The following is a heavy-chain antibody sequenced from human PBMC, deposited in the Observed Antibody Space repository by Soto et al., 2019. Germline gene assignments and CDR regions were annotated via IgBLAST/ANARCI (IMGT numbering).Heavy chain of an antibody. Sequence: QLQLQESGPGLVKPSETLSLTCTVSGGSISSSSYYWGWIRQPPGKGLEWIGSIYYSGSTYYNPSLKGRVTISEDNSKIQFSLQLSPVTAADTAEYYCARTGVVVVSAFYDYWGQGSLVTGCS. CDR2: IYYSGST. D-gene: IGHD2-15*01. CDR3: ARTGVVVVSAFYDY. V-gene: IGHV4-39*01. J-gene: IGHJ4*02. CDR1: GGSISSSSYY.